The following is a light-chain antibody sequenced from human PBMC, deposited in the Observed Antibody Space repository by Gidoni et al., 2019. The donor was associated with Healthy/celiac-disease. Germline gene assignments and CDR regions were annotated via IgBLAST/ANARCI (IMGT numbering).Light chain of an antibody. V-gene: IGLV1-40*01. Sequence: QSVLTQPPSVAGAPGKRVTISCTGSSSNIGAGYDVHWYQQLPVKAPKLLIYGTSNRPSGVPDRFSCSKSGTSASLAITGLQAEDEADYYCQSYDSSLSGYVFGTGTKVTVL. CDR3: QSYDSSLSGYV. J-gene: IGLJ1*01. CDR1: SSNIGAGYD. CDR2: GTS.